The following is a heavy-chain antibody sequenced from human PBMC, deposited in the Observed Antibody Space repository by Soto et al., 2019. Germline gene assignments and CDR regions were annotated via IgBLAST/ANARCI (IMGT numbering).Heavy chain of an antibody. Sequence: EVQLLESGGGLVQPGGSLRLSCAASGFTFSSYAMSWVRQAPGKGLEWVSAISGSGGSTYYADSVKGRFTISRDNSKNTLYLQMNSLRAEDTAVYYCAKALDYYGLGSYYNGRYFDYWGQGTLVTVSS. V-gene: IGHV3-23*01. CDR1: GFTFSSYA. J-gene: IGHJ4*02. D-gene: IGHD3-10*01. CDR3: AKALDYYGLGSYYNGRYFDY. CDR2: ISGSGGST.